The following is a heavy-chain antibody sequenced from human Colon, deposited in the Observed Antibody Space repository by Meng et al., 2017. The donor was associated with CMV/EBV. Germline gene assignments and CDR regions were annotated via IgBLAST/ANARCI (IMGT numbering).Heavy chain of an antibody. J-gene: IGHJ5*02. CDR1: GYSISSGYD. V-gene: IGHV4-38-2*02. Sequence: GSLRLSCTVSGYSISSGYDWGWIRQPPGKGLEWIGSIYHSGSTYYNPSLKSRVTISVDTSKNQFSLKLSSVTAADTAVYYCAREGTGTTTLYNWFDPWGQGTLVTVSS. CDR3: AREGTGTTTLYNWFDP. CDR2: IYHSGST. D-gene: IGHD1-7*01.